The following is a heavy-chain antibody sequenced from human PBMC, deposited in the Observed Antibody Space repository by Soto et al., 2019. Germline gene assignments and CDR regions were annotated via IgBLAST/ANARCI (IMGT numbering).Heavy chain of an antibody. Sequence: SETMSLTCTVSGGSISSSSYYWCWIRQPPGKGLEWIGYIYYSGSTNYNPSLKSRVTISVDTSKNQFSLKLSSVTAADTAVYYCARVRYFDWLPNPGFDYWGQGTLVTVSS. CDR1: GGSISSSSYY. J-gene: IGHJ4*02. V-gene: IGHV4-61*01. D-gene: IGHD3-9*01. CDR3: ARVRYFDWLPNPGFDY. CDR2: IYYSGST.